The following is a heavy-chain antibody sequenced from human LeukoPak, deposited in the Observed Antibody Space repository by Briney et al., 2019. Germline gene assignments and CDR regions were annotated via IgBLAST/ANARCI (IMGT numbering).Heavy chain of an antibody. D-gene: IGHD3-22*01. Sequence: GGSLRLSCAASGFTFSSYAMHWVRQAPGKGLEWVSYISSSSSTIYYADSVKGRFTISRDNAKNSLYLQMNSLRAEDTAVYYCAREIPNYYDSSGYRAYIDYWGQGTLVTVSS. CDR2: ISSSSSTI. V-gene: IGHV3-48*01. CDR1: GFTFSSYA. J-gene: IGHJ4*02. CDR3: AREIPNYYDSSGYRAYIDY.